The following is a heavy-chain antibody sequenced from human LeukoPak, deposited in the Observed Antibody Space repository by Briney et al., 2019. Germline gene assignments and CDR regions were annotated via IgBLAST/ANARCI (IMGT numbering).Heavy chain of an antibody. V-gene: IGHV3-23*01. J-gene: IGHJ3*02. Sequence: GGSLRLSCAASGFTSRSYAMSWVRQAPGKGLEWVSAISGSGGSTYYADSVKGRFTMSRDSSKNTVNLQMNILTVEDTAVYYCARILGTTDAFDIWGQGTMVTVSS. CDR3: ARILGTTDAFDI. CDR2: ISGSGGST. CDR1: GFTSRSYA. D-gene: IGHD2/OR15-2a*01.